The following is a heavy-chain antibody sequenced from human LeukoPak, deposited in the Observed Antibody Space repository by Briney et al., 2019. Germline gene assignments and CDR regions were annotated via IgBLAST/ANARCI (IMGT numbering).Heavy chain of an antibody. D-gene: IGHD3-22*01. V-gene: IGHV1-2*02. CDR2: INPNSGGT. J-gene: IGHJ4*02. CDR1: GYTFTGYY. Sequence: GASVKVSCKASGYTFTGYYMDWVRQAPGQGLEWMGWINPNSGGTNYAQKFQGRVTMTRDTSISTAYMELSRLRSDDTAVYYCARAVYYYDSSGYYYRSFDYWGQGTLVTVSS. CDR3: ARAVYYYDSSGYYYRSFDY.